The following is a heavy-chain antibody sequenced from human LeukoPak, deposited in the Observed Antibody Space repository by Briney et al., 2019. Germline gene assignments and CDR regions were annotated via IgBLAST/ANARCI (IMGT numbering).Heavy chain of an antibody. CDR3: ARFSPVTTNFDY. CDR1: GYTFTSYN. J-gene: IGHJ4*02. Sequence: ASVKVSCKASGYTFTSYNIHWVRQAPGQGLEWMGIINPTGGSTSYAQKFQGRVTMTRDTSTSTVYMEVSSLRSEDTAVFYCARFSPVTTNFDYWGQGTLVTVS. CDR2: INPTGGST. V-gene: IGHV1-46*01. D-gene: IGHD4-17*01.